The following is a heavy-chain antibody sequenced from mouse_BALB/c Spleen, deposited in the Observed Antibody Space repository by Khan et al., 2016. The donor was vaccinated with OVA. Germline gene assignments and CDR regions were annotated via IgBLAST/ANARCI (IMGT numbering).Heavy chain of an antibody. V-gene: IGHV5-6*01. D-gene: IGHD4-1*01. CDR1: GFTFSSYG. Sequence: EVQLVESGGDLVKPGGSLTLSCAASGFTFSSYGMSWVRQTPDKRLEWVATISSAGDYTYYPDNVKGRFTISRDNAKNTLYLQMSSLKSEDTAMFYCASHLTGSFAYWGQGTLVTVSA. CDR2: ISSAGDYT. CDR3: ASHLTGSFAY. J-gene: IGHJ3*01.